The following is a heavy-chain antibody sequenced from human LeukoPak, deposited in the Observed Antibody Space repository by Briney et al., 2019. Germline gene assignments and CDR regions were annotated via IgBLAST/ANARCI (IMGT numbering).Heavy chain of an antibody. V-gene: IGHV4-39*01. CDR1: GGSISSSSYY. CDR3: EVQWLVRGWFDP. J-gene: IGHJ5*02. CDR2: IYYSGST. D-gene: IGHD6-19*01. Sequence: SETLSLTCTVSGGSISSSSYYWGWIRQPPGKGLEWIGSIYYSGSTYYNPSLKSRVTISVDTSKNQFSLKLSSVTAADTAVYYCEVQWLVRGWFDPWGQGTLATVSS.